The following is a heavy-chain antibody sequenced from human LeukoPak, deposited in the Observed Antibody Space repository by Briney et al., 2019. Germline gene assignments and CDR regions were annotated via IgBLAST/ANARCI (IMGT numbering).Heavy chain of an antibody. CDR1: GFTFSSYG. CDR3: AKDLGDGYAKDY. V-gene: IGHV3-30*02. Sequence: PGGSLRLSFAASGFTFSSYGMHWVRQAPGKGLEWVAFIRYDGSNKYYADSVKGRFTISRGNSKNTLYLQMNSLRPEDTAIYYCAKDLGDGYAKDYWGQGILVTVSS. J-gene: IGHJ4*02. CDR2: IRYDGSNK. D-gene: IGHD5-24*01.